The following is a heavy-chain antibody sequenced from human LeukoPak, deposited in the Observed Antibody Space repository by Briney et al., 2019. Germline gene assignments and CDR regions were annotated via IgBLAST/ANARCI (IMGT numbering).Heavy chain of an antibody. CDR3: ALGIVGATTGAFDI. J-gene: IGHJ3*02. V-gene: IGHV4-4*07. Sequence: PSETLSLTCTVSGGSISSYYWSWIRQPAGKGLEWIGRIYTSRSTNYNPSLKSRVTMSVDTSKNQFSLKLSSVTAADTAVYYCALGIVGATTGAFDIWGQGTMVTVSS. CDR2: IYTSRST. CDR1: GGSISSYY. D-gene: IGHD1-26*01.